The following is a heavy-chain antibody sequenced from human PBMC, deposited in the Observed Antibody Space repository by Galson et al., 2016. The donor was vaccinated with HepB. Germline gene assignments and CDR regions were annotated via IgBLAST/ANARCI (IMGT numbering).Heavy chain of an antibody. CDR1: GFTFSSHS. CDR3: VRDADCTGGTCLTPHDHGMDV. Sequence: SLRLSCAVSGFTFSSHSFHWVRQAPGKGLEWVALISYDGTSEYYPDSVKGRFTISRDNSQNTLYLQMTSLRPEDAAVYYCVRDADCTGGTCLTPHDHGMDVWGQGTAVSVSS. V-gene: IGHV3-30-3*01. J-gene: IGHJ6*02. D-gene: IGHD2-8*02. CDR2: ISYDGTSE.